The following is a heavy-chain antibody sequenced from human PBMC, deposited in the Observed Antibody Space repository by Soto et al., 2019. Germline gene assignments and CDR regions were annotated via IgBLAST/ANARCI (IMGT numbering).Heavy chain of an antibody. V-gene: IGHV1-69*02. D-gene: IGHD1-26*01. Sequence: QVQLVQSGAEVKKPGSSVKVSCKASGGTFSSYTISWVRQAPGQGLEWMGRIIPILGIANYAQKFQGRVKITADKSTSTADMELSSLRSEDTAVYYCARVGATRGVDYWGQGTLVTVST. CDR1: GGTFSSYT. CDR2: IIPILGIA. J-gene: IGHJ4*02. CDR3: ARVGATRGVDY.